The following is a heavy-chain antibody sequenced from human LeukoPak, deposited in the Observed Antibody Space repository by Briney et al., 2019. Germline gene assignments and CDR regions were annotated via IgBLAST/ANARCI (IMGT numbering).Heavy chain of an antibody. CDR1: GGSITSYY. Sequence: PSETLSLTCSVSGGSITSYYWSWIRQSPGKGLEWIGYIYYSGSTNYNPSLKSRVTISVDTSKNQFSLKLSSVTAADTAVYYCARVRRPGCGGDCSTPAKQYYFDYWGQGTLVTVSS. J-gene: IGHJ4*02. CDR2: IYYSGST. D-gene: IGHD2-21*01. CDR3: ARVRRPGCGGDCSTPAKQYYFDY. V-gene: IGHV4-59*01.